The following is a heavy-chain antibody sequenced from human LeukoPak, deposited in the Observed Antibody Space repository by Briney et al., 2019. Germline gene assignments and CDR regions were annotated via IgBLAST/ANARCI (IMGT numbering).Heavy chain of an antibody. CDR1: GFTFDDYA. CDR3: VKDMYSSSTGPFDY. D-gene: IGHD6-6*01. CDR2: ISWNSGTT. V-gene: IGHV3-9*03. Sequence: GGSLRLSCAASGFTFDDYAMHWVRQAPGKGLEWVSGISWNSGTTGYADSAKGRFTISRDNAKNSLYLQMNSLRAEDMALYYCVKDMYSSSTGPFDYWGQGTLVTVSS. J-gene: IGHJ4*02.